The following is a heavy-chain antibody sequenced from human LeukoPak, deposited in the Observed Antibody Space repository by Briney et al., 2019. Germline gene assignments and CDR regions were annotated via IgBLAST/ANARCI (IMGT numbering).Heavy chain of an antibody. J-gene: IGHJ4*02. V-gene: IGHV3-48*04. Sequence: GGSLRLSCAASGFTFSAYSFNWVRQAPGKGLEWLSYLSSSSTTTYYADSVKGRLTISRDDAKNSLYLQMNSLRAEDTAVYYCARAYSGGGIVVVPAANWGQGTLVTVSS. CDR1: GFTFSAYS. CDR3: ARAYSGGGIVVVPAAN. D-gene: IGHD2-2*01. CDR2: LSSSSTTT.